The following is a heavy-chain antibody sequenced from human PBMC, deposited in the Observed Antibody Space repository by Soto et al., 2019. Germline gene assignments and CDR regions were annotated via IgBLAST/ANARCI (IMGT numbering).Heavy chain of an antibody. Sequence: QTGGSLRLSCAASGFTFSSYWMSWVRQAPGKGLEWVANIKQDGSEKYYVDSVKGRFTISRDNAKNSLYLQMNSLRAEDTALYYCARDRRVGAGEYYYYYGMDVWGQGTTVTVPS. CDR1: GFTFSSYW. V-gene: IGHV3-7*03. CDR2: IKQDGSEK. D-gene: IGHD3-16*01. J-gene: IGHJ6*02. CDR3: ARDRRVGAGEYYYYYGMDV.